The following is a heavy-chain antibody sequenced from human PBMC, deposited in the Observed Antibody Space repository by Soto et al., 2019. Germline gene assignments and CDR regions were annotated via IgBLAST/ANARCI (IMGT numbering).Heavy chain of an antibody. V-gene: IGHV3-74*01. J-gene: IGHJ6*03. CDR1: GFTFSSYW. Sequence: EVQLVESGGGLVQPGGSLRLSCAASGFTFSSYWMHWVRQAPGKGLVWVSRINSDGSSTSYADSVKGRFTISRDNAKNTLYLQMNSLRAEDTAVYYCAGSGFWAAYYYMDVWGKGTTVTVSS. CDR3: AGSGFWAAYYYMDV. CDR2: INSDGSST. D-gene: IGHD3-3*01.